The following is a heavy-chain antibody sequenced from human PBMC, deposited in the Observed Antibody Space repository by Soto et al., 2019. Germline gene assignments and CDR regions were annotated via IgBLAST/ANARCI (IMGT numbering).Heavy chain of an antibody. D-gene: IGHD2-8*01. CDR1: GGSFSTLY. CDR3: ARVARGVSYQYFYGVDV. Sequence: SETLSLTCAVSGGSFSTLYWSWIRQPPGKGLEWIGEINHSGDINYKASLKSRVTMSVDTSKNQFSLELRSVTAADTAVYFCARVARGVSYQYFYGVDVWGQVTTVTVSS. V-gene: IGHV4-34*01. J-gene: IGHJ6*02. CDR2: INHSGDI.